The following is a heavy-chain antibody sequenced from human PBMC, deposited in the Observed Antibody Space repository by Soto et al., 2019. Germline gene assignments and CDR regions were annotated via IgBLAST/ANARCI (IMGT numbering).Heavy chain of an antibody. CDR1: GFTFSSYA. J-gene: IGHJ4*02. CDR2: ISYDGSNK. CDR3: ASAPTSVPTAYYLDY. V-gene: IGHV3-30-3*01. Sequence: QVQLVESGGGVVQPGRSLRLSCAASGFTFSSYAMHWVRQAPGKGLEWVAVISYDGSNKYYADSVKGRFTISRDNSKNTLYLQMNSLRAEDTAVYYCASAPTSVPTAYYLDYWGQGTLVTVSS. D-gene: IGHD4-17*01.